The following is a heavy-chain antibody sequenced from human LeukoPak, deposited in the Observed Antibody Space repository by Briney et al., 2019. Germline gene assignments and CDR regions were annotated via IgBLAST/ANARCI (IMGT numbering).Heavy chain of an antibody. V-gene: IGHV4-38-2*02. D-gene: IGHD3-3*01. CDR3: ARTTIFGVDAFDI. J-gene: IGHJ3*02. Sequence: PSETLSLTCTVSGYSISSGYYWGWIRQPPGKGLEWIGSIYHSGSTYYNPSLKSRVTISVDTSKNQFSLKLSSVTAADTAVYYCARTTIFGVDAFDIWGQGTMVTVSS. CDR2: IYHSGST. CDR1: GYSISSGYY.